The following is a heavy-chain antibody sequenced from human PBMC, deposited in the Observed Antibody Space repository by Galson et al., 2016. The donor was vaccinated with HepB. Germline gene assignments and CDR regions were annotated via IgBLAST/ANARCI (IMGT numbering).Heavy chain of an antibody. Sequence: SLRLSCAASGFTFNNYWMSWVRQAPGKGLEWVANIKRDGTEKYYLDSVEGRFTVSRDNAKNSLSLQMDSLRAEDTAVYYCARGSYYGSGSYGIYLDYWGQGTLVTVSS. J-gene: IGHJ4*02. CDR2: IKRDGTEK. CDR3: ARGSYYGSGSYGIYLDY. CDR1: GFTFNNYW. D-gene: IGHD3-10*01. V-gene: IGHV3-7*04.